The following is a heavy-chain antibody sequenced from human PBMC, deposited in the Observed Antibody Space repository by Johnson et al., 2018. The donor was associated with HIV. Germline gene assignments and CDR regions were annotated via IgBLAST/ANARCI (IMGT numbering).Heavy chain of an antibody. J-gene: IGHJ3*02. Sequence: QMMLVESGGGLVKPGGSLRLSCAPSGFTFSDYYMSWMRQAPGQGLEWVSYISSSGSNIYKADSVKGRFTISRDNSKNMVYLQMNSLRAEDTAVYYCVRSIQLWLPGAFDIWDQGTMVTVSS. V-gene: IGHV3-11*04. CDR1: GFTFSDYY. D-gene: IGHD5-18*01. CDR2: ISSSGSNI. CDR3: VRSIQLWLPGAFDI.